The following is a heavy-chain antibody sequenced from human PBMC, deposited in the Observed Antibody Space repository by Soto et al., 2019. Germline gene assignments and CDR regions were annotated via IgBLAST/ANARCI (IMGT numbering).Heavy chain of an antibody. J-gene: IGHJ4*02. Sequence: EVQLLESGGGLVQPGGSLRLSCAASGFTFSSYAMSWVRQAPGKGLEWVSAISGSGGSTYYADSVKGRFTISRDNSKNTLYLQMNSLRAEDTAVYYCAKDQDRRRYCYGTFDYWGQGTLVTVSS. V-gene: IGHV3-23*01. CDR3: AKDQDRRRYCYGTFDY. D-gene: IGHD5-18*01. CDR2: ISGSGGST. CDR1: GFTFSSYA.